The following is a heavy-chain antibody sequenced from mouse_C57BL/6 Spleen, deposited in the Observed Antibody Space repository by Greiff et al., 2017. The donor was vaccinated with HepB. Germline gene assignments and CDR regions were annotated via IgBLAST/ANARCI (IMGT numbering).Heavy chain of an antibody. V-gene: IGHV3-6*01. CDR2: ISYDGSN. D-gene: IGHD2-4*01. CDR1: GYSITSGYY. Sequence: EVQLKQSGPGLVKPSQSLSLTCSVTGYSITSGYYWNWIRQFPGNKLEWMGYISYDGSNNYNPSLKNRISITRDTTKNQFFLKLNSVTTEDTATYYCACYDYPRFDYWGQGTTLTVSS. CDR3: ACYDYPRFDY. J-gene: IGHJ2*01.